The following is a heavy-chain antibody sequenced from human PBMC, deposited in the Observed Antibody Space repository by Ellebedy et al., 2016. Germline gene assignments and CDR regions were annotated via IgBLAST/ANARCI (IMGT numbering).Heavy chain of an antibody. CDR2: ISVTGTSI. J-gene: IGHJ4*02. D-gene: IGHD2/OR15-2a*01. Sequence: GGSLRLSCSASGFTFADYAVNWVRQAPGKGLEWIAHISVTGTSIFYPDSVRGRFSISRDNAKNSVFLQMDSLRADDTALYYCVRNSSFSFDNWGQGTLVTVSS. CDR1: GFTFADYA. CDR3: VRNSSFSFDN. V-gene: IGHV3-48*03.